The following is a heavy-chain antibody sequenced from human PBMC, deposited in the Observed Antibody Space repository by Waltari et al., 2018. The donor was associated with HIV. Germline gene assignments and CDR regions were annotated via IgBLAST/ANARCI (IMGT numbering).Heavy chain of an antibody. CDR3: AREPSITIFGVVPNYGMDV. V-gene: IGHV3-74*01. D-gene: IGHD3-3*01. CDR2: INSDGSTT. CDR1: GFTFSSYW. J-gene: IGHJ6*02. Sequence: EVQLVESGGGLVQPGGSLRLSCAASGFTFSSYWMHWVRQAPGKGLVWVSRINSDGSTTSYADSVKGRFTISRDNAKNTLYLQMNSLRAEDTAVYYCAREPSITIFGVVPNYGMDVWGQGTTVTVSS.